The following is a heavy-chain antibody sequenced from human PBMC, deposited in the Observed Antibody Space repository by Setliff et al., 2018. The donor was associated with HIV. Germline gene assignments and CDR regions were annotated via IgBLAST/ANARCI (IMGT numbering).Heavy chain of an antibody. D-gene: IGHD1-26*01. Sequence: PGGSLRLPCAASGFTVSSNYMSWVRRAPGKGLEWVSVIYSGGTTYFADSVEGRFTISRDNAKNTVYLQMNSLRVEDTAVYYCARDRYSGSSTDYWGQGTLVTVSS. CDR3: ARDRYSGSSTDY. J-gene: IGHJ4*02. CDR2: IYSGGTT. CDR1: GFTVSSNY. V-gene: IGHV3-53*01.